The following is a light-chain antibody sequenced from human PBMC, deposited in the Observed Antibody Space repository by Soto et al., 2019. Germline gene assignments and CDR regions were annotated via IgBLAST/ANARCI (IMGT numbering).Light chain of an antibody. CDR2: GAS. V-gene: IGKV3-20*01. CDR3: QQYSTSSLT. Sequence: EIVLTQSPGTLSLSPGERATISCRASQSVTSSYLAWYQQKPGQAPRLLISGASSRATGIPDRFSGSGSGTDFTLTISRLETEDFAVYYCQQYSTSSLTFGGGTKVEIK. J-gene: IGKJ4*01. CDR1: QSVTSSY.